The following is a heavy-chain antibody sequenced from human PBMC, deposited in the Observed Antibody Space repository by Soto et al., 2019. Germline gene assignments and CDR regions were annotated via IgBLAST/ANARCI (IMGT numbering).Heavy chain of an antibody. CDR1: GGSVSSGSYY. D-gene: IGHD4-4*01. Sequence: TSETLSLTCTVSGGSVSSGSYYWSWIRQPPGKGLEWIGYIYYSGSTNYNPSLKSRVTISVDTSKNQFSLKLSSVTAADTAVYYCARDSWDHSNYASNSYYFDYWGQGTLVTVSS. V-gene: IGHV4-61*01. CDR2: IYYSGST. CDR3: ARDSWDHSNYASNSYYFDY. J-gene: IGHJ4*02.